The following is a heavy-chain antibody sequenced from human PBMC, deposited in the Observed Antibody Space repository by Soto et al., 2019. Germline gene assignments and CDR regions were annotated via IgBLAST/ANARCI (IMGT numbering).Heavy chain of an antibody. CDR3: AHRQIQSGNWDCGVLDY. V-gene: IGHV2-5*02. Sequence: QITLKESGPTLVAPTQTLTLTCTLSGFSISTSGVGVGWIRQPPGKALEWLAVIYWDDDKRYSPSLRNRLTVSKDTSKIQVALAVTNMDPVDTATYYCAHRQIQSGNWDCGVLDYWGPGTLVTVSA. J-gene: IGHJ4*02. CDR2: IYWDDDK. D-gene: IGHD1-7*01. CDR1: GFSISTSGVG.